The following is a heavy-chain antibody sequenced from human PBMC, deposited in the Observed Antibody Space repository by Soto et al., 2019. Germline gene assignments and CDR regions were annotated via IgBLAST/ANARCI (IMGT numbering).Heavy chain of an antibody. CDR2: ISGSGGST. V-gene: IGHV3-23*01. CDR1: GFTLNSNA. CDR3: VKDWPVGSFRAFDY. Sequence: PGRSPKLSRAAPGFTLNSNAMSCVRQAPGKGLEWVSAISGSGGSTYYANSVKGRFTISRDNSKNTLYLQMNSLRAEDTAVFYCVKDWPVGSFRAFDYWGQGTLVTGFS. J-gene: IGHJ4*02. D-gene: IGHD1-26*01.